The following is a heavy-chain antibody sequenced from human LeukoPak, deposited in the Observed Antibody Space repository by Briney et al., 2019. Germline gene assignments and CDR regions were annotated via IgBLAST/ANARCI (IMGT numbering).Heavy chain of an antibody. J-gene: IGHJ4*02. Sequence: GGSLRLSCAASGFTFSSYWMSWVRQAPGKGLEWVANIKQDGSEKYYVDSVKGRFTISRDNAKNSLYLQMSSLRAEDTAVCFCARGQTTVTNWGQGTLVTVSS. CDR1: GFTFSSYW. CDR3: ARGQTTVTN. V-gene: IGHV3-7*03. CDR2: IKQDGSEK. D-gene: IGHD4-17*01.